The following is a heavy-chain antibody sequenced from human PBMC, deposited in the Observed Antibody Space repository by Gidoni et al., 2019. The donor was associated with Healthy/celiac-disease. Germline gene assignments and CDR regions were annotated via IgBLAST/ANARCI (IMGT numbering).Heavy chain of an antibody. V-gene: IGHV3-33*01. CDR1: GFAFSSYG. CDR3: ARDQGGGTTFGFDY. Sequence: QVQLVESGGVVVEPGSSLRLSCGASGFAFSSYGRPWVRKAPGKGLEWVSVKWYDGSNKYYADSGKGRFTISRDNSKNKLYLQMNSLRAEDTAVYYCARDQGGGTTFGFDYWGQGTLVTVSS. D-gene: IGHD2-15*01. CDR2: KWYDGSNK. J-gene: IGHJ4*02.